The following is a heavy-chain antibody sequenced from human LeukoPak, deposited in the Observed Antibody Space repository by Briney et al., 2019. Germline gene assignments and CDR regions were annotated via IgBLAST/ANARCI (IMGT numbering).Heavy chain of an antibody. CDR1: GGSISSYY. J-gene: IGHJ4*02. D-gene: IGHD5-18*01. CDR2: IYYSGST. V-gene: IGHV4-59*01. CDR3: ARGGYGPLSVHY. Sequence: SETLSLTCTVSGGSISSYYWSWIRQPPGKGLEWIGYIYYSGSTNYNPSLKSRVTISVDTSKNQFSLKLSSVTAADTAVYYCARGGYGPLSVHYWGQGTLVTVSS.